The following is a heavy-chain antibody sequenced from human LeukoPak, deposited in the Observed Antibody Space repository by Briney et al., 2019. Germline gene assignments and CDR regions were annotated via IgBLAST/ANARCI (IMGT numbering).Heavy chain of an antibody. D-gene: IGHD3-10*01. Sequence: PSETLSLTCTVSGDSISSSSYYWGWIRQPPGKGLEWIGTIYYSGSTYYNPSLKSRVTISVDTSKNQFSLRLSSVTAADTAIYYCARKLYVVREVTFLNWFDPWGQGTLVTVSS. V-gene: IGHV4-39*01. CDR3: ARKLYVVREVTFLNWFDP. CDR2: IYYSGST. CDR1: GDSISSSSYY. J-gene: IGHJ5*02.